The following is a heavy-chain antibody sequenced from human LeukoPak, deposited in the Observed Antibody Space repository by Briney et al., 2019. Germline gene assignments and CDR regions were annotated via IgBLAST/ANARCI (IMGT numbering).Heavy chain of an antibody. CDR1: GYTFTTYG. CDR2: ISAYEGKT. Sequence: AAVKVSCKASGYTFTTYGVSWVRQAPGQGLEWMGWISAYEGKTNYAQKLQRRVTMTTHTSTITAYMELRSLKSDDTAVYYCARGGAGYCSGGSCPKNWFDPWGQGTLVTVSS. CDR3: ARGGAGYCSGGSCPKNWFDP. D-gene: IGHD2-15*01. J-gene: IGHJ5*02. V-gene: IGHV1-18*01.